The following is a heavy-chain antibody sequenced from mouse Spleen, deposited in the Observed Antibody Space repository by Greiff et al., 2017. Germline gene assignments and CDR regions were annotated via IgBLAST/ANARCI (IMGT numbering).Heavy chain of an antibody. Sequence: EVKLVESGGGLVKPGGSLKLSCAASGFTFSSYGMSWVRQTPEKRLEWVATISGGGSYTYYPDSMKGRFTISRDNAKNNLYLQMSSLRSEDTALYYCASYDYDGDYWGQGTTLTVSS. CDR1: GFTFSSYG. V-gene: IGHV5-9-2*01. CDR2: ISGGGSYT. D-gene: IGHD2-4*01. J-gene: IGHJ2*01. CDR3: ASYDYDGDY.